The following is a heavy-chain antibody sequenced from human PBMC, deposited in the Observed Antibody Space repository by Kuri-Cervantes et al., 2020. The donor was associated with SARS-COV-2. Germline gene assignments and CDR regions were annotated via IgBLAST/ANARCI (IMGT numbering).Heavy chain of an antibody. V-gene: IGHV3-7*04. D-gene: IGHD2-2*01. CDR3: AREDGVPATLRGYYYNNGMDV. CDR2: IKPDGSDK. CDR1: GFTFTSYW. J-gene: IGHJ6*02. Sequence: GESLKISCAASGFTFTSYWMSWVRQAPGKGLEWVANIKPDGSDKYYVDSVKGRFTISRDNAKNSLYLQMNSLRPEDTAVYYCAREDGVPATLRGYYYNNGMDVWGQGTTVTVSS.